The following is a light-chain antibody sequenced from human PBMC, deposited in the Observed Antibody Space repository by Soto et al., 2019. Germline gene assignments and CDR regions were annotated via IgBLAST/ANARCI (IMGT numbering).Light chain of an antibody. CDR1: QGISSF. J-gene: IGKJ2*01. CDR3: QQYLSYPYT. Sequence: AIRMTQSPSSISASTGDRVTITCRASQGISSFLAWYQQKPGKAPKLLIYAAATLQRGAPSRFSASGSGTDFTLTISRLQSEDCATYFCQQYLSYPYTGGQGTKLEI. CDR2: AAA. V-gene: IGKV1-8*01.